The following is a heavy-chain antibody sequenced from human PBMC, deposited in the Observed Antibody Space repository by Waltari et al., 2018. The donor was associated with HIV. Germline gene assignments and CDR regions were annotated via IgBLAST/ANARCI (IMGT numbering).Heavy chain of an antibody. CDR3: ARGLGSRPFFRAYEP. CDR1: GSSFNDYF. D-gene: IGHD3-16*01. CDR2: NDHRVET. J-gene: IGHJ4*02. V-gene: IGHV4-34*01. Sequence: QVQLRQWGAGLLKPSETLSLTCAVYGSSFNDYFWAWFRRSPEKGLEWIGENDHRVETNYNPSFKTRVFISVDMSKNQFSLRLKSATAADTAVYYCARGLGSRPFFRAYEPWGQGTLVTVSS.